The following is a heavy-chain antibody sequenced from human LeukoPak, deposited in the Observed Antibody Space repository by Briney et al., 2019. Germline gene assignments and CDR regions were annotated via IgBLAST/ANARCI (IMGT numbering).Heavy chain of an antibody. J-gene: IGHJ5*02. V-gene: IGHV4-34*01. CDR1: GGSFSGYY. D-gene: IGHD2-21*02. CDR2: INHSGST. Sequence: SETLSLTCAVYGGSFSGYYWSWIRQPPGKGLEWIGEINHSGSTNYNPSLKSRATISVDTSKNQFSLKLSSVTAADTAVYYCARGRGYCGGDCPRSWGQGTLVTVSS. CDR3: ARGRGYCGGDCPRS.